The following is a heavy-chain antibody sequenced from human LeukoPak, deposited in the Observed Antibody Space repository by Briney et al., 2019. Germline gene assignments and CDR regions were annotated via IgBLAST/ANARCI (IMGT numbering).Heavy chain of an antibody. Sequence: GGSLRLSCAASGFTFSSYEMNLVRQAPGKGLEWVSYISSSGNTRYYADSVKGRFTISRDNAKNSLYLQMSSLRVEDTAIYYCASFGWKPFDIWGQGTMVTVSS. CDR1: GFTFSSYE. CDR3: ASFGWKPFDI. J-gene: IGHJ3*02. CDR2: ISSSGNTR. D-gene: IGHD3-10*01. V-gene: IGHV3-48*03.